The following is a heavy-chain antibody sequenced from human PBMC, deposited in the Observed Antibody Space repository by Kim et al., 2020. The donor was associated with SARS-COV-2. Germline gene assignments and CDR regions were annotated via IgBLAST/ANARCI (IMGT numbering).Heavy chain of an antibody. CDR1: GFTFSSYA. CDR2: ISGSGGST. CDR3: AKDRYCSGGSCYSGY. D-gene: IGHD2-15*01. Sequence: GGSLRLSCAASGFTFSSYAMSRVRQAPGKGLEWVSAISGSGGSTYYADSVKGRFTISRDNSKNTLYLQMNSLRAEDTAVYYCAKDRYCSGGSCYSGYWGQGTLVTVSS. J-gene: IGHJ4*02. V-gene: IGHV3-23*01.